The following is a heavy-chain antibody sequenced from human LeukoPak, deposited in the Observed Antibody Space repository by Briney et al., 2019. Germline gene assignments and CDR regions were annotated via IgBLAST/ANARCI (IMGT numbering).Heavy chain of an antibody. CDR2: ISGSGDNT. CDR3: AKGLWDILVVPDAPFDY. D-gene: IGHD2-2*01. J-gene: IGHJ4*02. V-gene: IGHV3-23*01. Sequence: GGTLRLSCAASGFTFSSHGMSWVRQAPGKGLEWVSTISGSGDNTYYADSVKGRFTISRDNSKNTLYLQMNSLRAEDTAVYYCAKGLWDILVVPDAPFDYWGQGTLVTVSS. CDR1: GFTFSSHG.